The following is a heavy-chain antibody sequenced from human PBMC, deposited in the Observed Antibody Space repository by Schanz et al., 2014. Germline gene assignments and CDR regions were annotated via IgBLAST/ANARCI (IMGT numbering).Heavy chain of an antibody. D-gene: IGHD3-10*01. J-gene: IGHJ4*02. V-gene: IGHV3-11*01. Sequence: VHLLESGGGLVEPGGSLRLSCAASGFTFRGYAMSWVRQAPGRGLEWVSYIGNGGVTIYYADSVKGRFTISRDNSKNSLYLQMNSLRAEDTAVYYCARIGGSVFDYWAQGTLVTVSS. CDR2: IGNGGVTI. CDR3: ARIGGSVFDY. CDR1: GFTFRGYA.